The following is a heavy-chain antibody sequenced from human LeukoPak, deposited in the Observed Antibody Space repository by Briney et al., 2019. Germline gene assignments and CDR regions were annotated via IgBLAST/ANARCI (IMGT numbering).Heavy chain of an antibody. V-gene: IGHV3-66*01. CDR3: ARDKGIAVAGTGAWFDP. CDR1: GFTFSSYA. CDR2: IYSGGST. Sequence: GGSLRLSCAASGFTFSSYAMHWVRQAPGKGLEWVSVIYSGGSTYYADSVKGRFAISRDNSKNTLYLQMNSLRAEDTAVYYCARDKGIAVAGTGAWFDPWGQGTLVTVSS. D-gene: IGHD6-19*01. J-gene: IGHJ5*02.